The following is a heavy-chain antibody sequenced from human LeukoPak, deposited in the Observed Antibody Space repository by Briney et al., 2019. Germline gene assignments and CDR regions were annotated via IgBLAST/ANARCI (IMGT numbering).Heavy chain of an antibody. D-gene: IGHD5-24*01. V-gene: IGHV4-34*01. CDR1: GGSFSGYY. Sequence: SETLSLTCAVYGGSFSGYYWSWIRQPPGKGLEWIGEINHSGSTNYNPSLKSRVTISVDTSKNQFSLKLSSVTAADTAVYYCARGGLEMATILYYYGMDVWGQGTTVTVSS. CDR3: ARGGLEMATILYYYGMDV. CDR2: INHSGST. J-gene: IGHJ6*02.